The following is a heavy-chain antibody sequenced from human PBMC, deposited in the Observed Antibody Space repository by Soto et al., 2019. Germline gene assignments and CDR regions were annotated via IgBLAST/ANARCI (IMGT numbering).Heavy chain of an antibody. J-gene: IGHJ5*02. CDR3: ARDRQDYDFWSGYQGGWFDP. D-gene: IGHD3-3*01. Sequence: SVKVSSKAPGYTSTNYSMHSLRQAPEQRLEWMGWINAGNGYTKYSQRFQGRVTITRDTSASTAYMELSSLRSEDTAVYYCARDRQDYDFWSGYQGGWFDPWGQGTLVTAPQ. V-gene: IGHV1-3*01. CDR1: GYTSTNYS. CDR2: INAGNGYT.